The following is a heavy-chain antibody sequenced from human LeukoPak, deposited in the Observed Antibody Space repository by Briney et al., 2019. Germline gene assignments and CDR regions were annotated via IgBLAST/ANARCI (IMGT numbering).Heavy chain of an antibody. CDR3: ARDLSDDYSLDY. Sequence: GGSPRLSCAASGFSFSDYSMNWVRQAPGKGLEWVSSITISSSIIYYADSVKGRFTISRDNAKNSLFLQMNSLRAEDTAVYYCARDLSDDYSLDYWGQGTLVSVSS. CDR1: GFSFSDYS. J-gene: IGHJ4*02. D-gene: IGHD3-16*01. V-gene: IGHV3-21*01. CDR2: ITISSSII.